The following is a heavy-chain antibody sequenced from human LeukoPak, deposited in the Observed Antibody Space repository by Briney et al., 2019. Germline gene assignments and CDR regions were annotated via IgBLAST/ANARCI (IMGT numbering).Heavy chain of an antibody. CDR3: APTAEAYTSWWKV. D-gene: IGHD3-16*01. V-gene: IGHV1-2*02. Sequence: ASVKVSCKAYGYKFTDDYMHWVRQAPGQGLEFMGWINPDSGFTNYVQKFKGRVTMTRDTSISTAYLEVRSLTSDDTAVYYCAPTAEAYTSWWKVWGQGTLVTVSS. CDR2: INPDSGFT. CDR1: GYKFTDDY. J-gene: IGHJ4*02.